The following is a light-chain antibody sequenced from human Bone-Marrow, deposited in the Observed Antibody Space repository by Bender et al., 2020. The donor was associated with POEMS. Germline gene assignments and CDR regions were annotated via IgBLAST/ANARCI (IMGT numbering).Light chain of an antibody. CDR2: EDN. J-gene: IGLJ3*02. CDR1: ALPKKY. V-gene: IGLV3-10*01. CDR3: YSTDSTGDHRV. Sequence: SYELTQPPSVSVSPGQTARITCSGDALPKKYAYWYQQKSGQAPVVVIFEDNKRPSGIPERFSASSSGTTATLTISGAQVADEADYYCYSTDSTGDHRVFGGGTKLTVL.